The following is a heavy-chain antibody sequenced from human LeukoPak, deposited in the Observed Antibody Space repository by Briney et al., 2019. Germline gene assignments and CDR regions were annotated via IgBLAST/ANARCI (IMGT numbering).Heavy chain of an antibody. Sequence: SETLSLTCAVYGGSFSGYYWSWIRQPPGKGLEWIGEINHSGSTNYNPSLKSRVTISVDTSKNQFSLKLSSVTAADTAVYYCARLHIYGGHSPYYFDYWGQGTLVTVSS. CDR1: GGSFSGYY. V-gene: IGHV4-34*01. CDR3: ARLHIYGGHSPYYFDY. D-gene: IGHD4-23*01. CDR2: INHSGST. J-gene: IGHJ4*02.